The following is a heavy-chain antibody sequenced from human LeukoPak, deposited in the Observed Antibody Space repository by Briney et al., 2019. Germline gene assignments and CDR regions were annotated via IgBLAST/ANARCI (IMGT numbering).Heavy chain of an antibody. CDR3: AREVPTRWSGYYTPVPFFDY. V-gene: IGHV1-18*04. CDR1: GYTFTSYG. Sequence: ASVKVSCKASGYTFTSYGISWVRRAPGQGLEWLGWISAYNGNTNYAQKLQGRVTMTTDTSTSTAYMELRSLRSDDTAVYYCAREVPTRWSGYYTPVPFFDYWGQGTLVTASS. CDR2: ISAYNGNT. J-gene: IGHJ4*02. D-gene: IGHD3-3*01.